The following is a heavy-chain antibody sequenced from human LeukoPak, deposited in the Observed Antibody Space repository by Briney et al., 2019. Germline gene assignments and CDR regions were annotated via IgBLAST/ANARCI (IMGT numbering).Heavy chain of an antibody. D-gene: IGHD6-6*01. J-gene: IGHJ4*02. Sequence: SGTLSLSCTVSVGSITRYYWSYSPHPPGKGLEWIWRIHTSGSTNYNPSLKSRVTMSVGTSKTQFSLKLSSVTAADTAIYYSAREFSGTSIAARVFDSWGQGTLVTVSS. CDR1: VGSITRYY. V-gene: IGHV4-4*07. CDR2: IHTSGST. CDR3: AREFSGTSIAARVFDS.